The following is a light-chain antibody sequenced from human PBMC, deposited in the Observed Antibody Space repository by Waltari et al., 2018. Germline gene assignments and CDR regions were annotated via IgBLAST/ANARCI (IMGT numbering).Light chain of an antibody. V-gene: IGLV2-11*01. CDR2: NVN. CDR1: SSDVGGYDY. J-gene: IGLJ3*02. Sequence: QSALTQPRSVSGSPGQSVAISCTGSSSDVGGYDYVSWYQQHPGKAPKLMIYNVNERPSGVPDRFSGSKSGNTASLTISGLQAEEEADYYCLPVGGGQFGGGTKLTVL. CDR3: LPVGGGQ.